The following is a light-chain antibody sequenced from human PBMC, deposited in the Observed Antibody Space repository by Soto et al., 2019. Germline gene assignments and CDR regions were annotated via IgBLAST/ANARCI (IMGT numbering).Light chain of an antibody. CDR2: EVT. CDR3: SLYAGSNNFV. Sequence: QSALTQPPSASGFPGQSVTISCTGTSSDVGYYDYVSWYQQHPGKAPKLVIYEVTKRPSGVPDRVSASKSGNTASLTVSGLRAEDEADYYCSLYAGSNNFVFGSGTKLTVL. CDR1: SSDVGYYDY. J-gene: IGLJ1*01. V-gene: IGLV2-8*01.